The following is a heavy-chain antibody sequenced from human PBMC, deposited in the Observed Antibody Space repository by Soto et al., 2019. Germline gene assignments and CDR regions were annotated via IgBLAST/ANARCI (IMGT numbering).Heavy chain of an antibody. V-gene: IGHV4-59*02. Sequence: PSETLSLTCTVSGAAVSSGYWSWIRQPPGKGLEWIGFMYFGGSFNYNPSLTSRVTISVETSKNQFSMKMTSVTAADTAVYYCARSYYDTTGFAVDPWGQGTLVTVSS. CDR3: ARSYYDTTGFAVDP. D-gene: IGHD3-22*01. CDR1: GAAVSSGY. CDR2: MYFGGSF. J-gene: IGHJ5*02.